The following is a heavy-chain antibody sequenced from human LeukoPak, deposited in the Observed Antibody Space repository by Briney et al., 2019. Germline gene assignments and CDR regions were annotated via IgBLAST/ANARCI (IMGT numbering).Heavy chain of an antibody. CDR1: GYTFTGYY. V-gene: IGHV1-2*02. Sequence: GASVKVSCKASGYTFTGYYMHWVRQAPGQGLEWMAWIHLKSGGTRCAQNFQGRVTMTRDTSTSTAFMEVSRLRSDDTAVYYCARDYDGYDDYRKWDYWGQGTLVTVSS. J-gene: IGHJ4*02. CDR3: ARDYDGYDDYRKWDY. D-gene: IGHD4-17*01. CDR2: IHLKSGGT.